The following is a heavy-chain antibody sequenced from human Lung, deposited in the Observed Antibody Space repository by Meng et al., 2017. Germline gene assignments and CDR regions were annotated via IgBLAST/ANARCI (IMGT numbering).Heavy chain of an antibody. D-gene: IGHD3-22*01. Sequence: QITLKESGPQLVKPTPTLTLPCTFSGFSLSTSGVGVGWIRQPPGKALEWLALIYWDGDKRYSPSLKSRLTITKDTSKNQVVLTMTNMDPVDTATYYCAHIVLYDSYDYWGQGTLVTVSS. CDR2: IYWDGDK. V-gene: IGHV2-5*02. CDR3: AHIVLYDSYDY. CDR1: GFSLSTSGVG. J-gene: IGHJ4*02.